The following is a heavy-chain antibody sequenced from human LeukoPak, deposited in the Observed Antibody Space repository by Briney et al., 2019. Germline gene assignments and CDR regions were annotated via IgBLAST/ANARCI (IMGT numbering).Heavy chain of an antibody. V-gene: IGHV1-8*01. J-gene: IGHJ4*02. CDR3: ARDPETTVTTSIDY. D-gene: IGHD4-17*01. CDR2: MNPNSGNT. Sequence: ASVKVSCKASGYTFTSYDINWVRQATGQGLEWMGWMNPNSGNTGYAQKFQGRVTMTRNTSISTAYMELSSLRSEDTAVYYCARDPETTVTTSIDYWGQGTLVTVSS. CDR1: GYTFTSYD.